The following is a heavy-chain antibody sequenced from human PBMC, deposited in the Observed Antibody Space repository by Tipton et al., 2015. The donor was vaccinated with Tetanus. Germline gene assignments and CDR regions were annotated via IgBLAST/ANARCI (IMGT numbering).Heavy chain of an antibody. CDR1: GFSFSSFA. J-gene: IGHJ4*02. D-gene: IGHD4-17*01. V-gene: IGHV3-30-3*01. Sequence: SLRLSCAASGFSFSSFAMHWFRQAPGKGLEWLTVISYDGSHEIHADSVKGRFIISRDNSKNTLYLQMNNLRSEDTAHYFCAREFTPVVTTRRFEHWGQGALVTVSS. CDR2: ISYDGSHE. CDR3: AREFTPVVTTRRFEH.